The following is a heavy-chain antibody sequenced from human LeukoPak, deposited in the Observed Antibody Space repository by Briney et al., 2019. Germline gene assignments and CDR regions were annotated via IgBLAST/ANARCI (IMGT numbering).Heavy chain of an antibody. J-gene: IGHJ4*02. Sequence: GGSLRLSCAASGFTVSSNYMSWVRQAPGKGLEWVSVIYSGGSTYYADSVKGRFTISRDNSKNTLYLQMNSLRAEDTAVYYCARESIYDYVWGSPNDYWGQGTLVTVSS. D-gene: IGHD3-16*01. CDR2: IYSGGST. V-gene: IGHV3-66*01. CDR3: ARESIYDYVWGSPNDY. CDR1: GFTVSSNY.